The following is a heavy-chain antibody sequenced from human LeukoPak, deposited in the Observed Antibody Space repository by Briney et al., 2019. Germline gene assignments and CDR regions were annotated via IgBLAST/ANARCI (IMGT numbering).Heavy chain of an antibody. Sequence: GASVKVSCKASGYTFTGYYMHWVRQAPGQGLEWMGWINPNSGGTNYAQKFQGWVTMTRDTSISTAYMELSRLRSDDTAVYYCAVIPGYNWNDGLRDYWGQGTLVTVSS. D-gene: IGHD1-1*01. J-gene: IGHJ4*02. CDR2: INPNSGGT. V-gene: IGHV1-2*04. CDR3: AVIPGYNWNDGLRDY. CDR1: GYTFTGYY.